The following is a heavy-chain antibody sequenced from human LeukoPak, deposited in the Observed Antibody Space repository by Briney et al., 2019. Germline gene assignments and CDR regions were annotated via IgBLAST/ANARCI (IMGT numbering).Heavy chain of an antibody. CDR3: ASGGSYYPLDY. Sequence: ASVKVSCKASGGTFSSYAISWVRQAPGQGLEWMGRIIPILGIANYAQKFQGRVTITADKSTSTAHMELSSLRSEDTAVYYCASGGSYYPLDYWGQGTLVTVSS. J-gene: IGHJ4*02. V-gene: IGHV1-69*04. D-gene: IGHD1-26*01. CDR2: IIPILGIA. CDR1: GGTFSSYA.